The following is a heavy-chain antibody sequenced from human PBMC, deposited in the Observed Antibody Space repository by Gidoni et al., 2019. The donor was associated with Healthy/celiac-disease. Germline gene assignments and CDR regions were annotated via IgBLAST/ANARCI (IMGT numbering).Heavy chain of an antibody. D-gene: IGHD2-21*02. CDR1: GFTFSSYA. J-gene: IGHJ4*02. Sequence: EVQLLESGGGLVQPGGSLRLSCAASGFTFSSYAMSWVRQAPGKGLEWVSAISGSGGSTYYADSVKGRFTISRDNSKNTLYLQMNSLRAEDTAVYYCAKAQAPFFITPVVTAIPLDYWGQGTLVTVSS. V-gene: IGHV3-23*01. CDR3: AKAQAPFFITPVVTAIPLDY. CDR2: ISGSGGST.